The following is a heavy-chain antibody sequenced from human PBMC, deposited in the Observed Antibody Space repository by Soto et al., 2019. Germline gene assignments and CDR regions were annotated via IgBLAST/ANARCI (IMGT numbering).Heavy chain of an antibody. Sequence: QVQLVQSGAEVKKPGASVKVSCKASGYSFTNYNVHWVRQAPGQGLEWMTIIYASGGRTTYAQSFQGRGTVSRETSTSTVYLELNSLRSDDTAVYYCFRGGYDDYGKEGRYWGQGTLVTVSS. V-gene: IGHV1-46*01. D-gene: IGHD4-17*01. CDR2: IYASGGRT. J-gene: IGHJ4*02. CDR1: GYSFTNYN. CDR3: FRGGYDDYGKEGRY.